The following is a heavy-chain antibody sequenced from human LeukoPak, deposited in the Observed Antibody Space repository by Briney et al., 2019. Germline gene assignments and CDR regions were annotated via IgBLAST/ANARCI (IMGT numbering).Heavy chain of an antibody. V-gene: IGHV1-46*01. D-gene: IGHD4-11*01. Sequence: ASVKVSCKASGYTFTSYFIHWVRQAPGQGLEWMGIINPSGGSTNYAQKFQGRVTMTKDTSTTTAYMELRSLRSDDTAVYYCARVPVSGPGARFDYWGQGTLVTVSS. J-gene: IGHJ4*02. CDR1: GYTFTSYF. CDR2: INPSGGST. CDR3: ARVPVSGPGARFDY.